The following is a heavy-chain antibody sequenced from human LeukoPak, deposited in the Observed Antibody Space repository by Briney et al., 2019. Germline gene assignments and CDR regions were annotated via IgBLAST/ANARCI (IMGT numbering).Heavy chain of an antibody. CDR3: ARGGTYYDFWSGYRSSLYNWFDP. D-gene: IGHD3-3*01. Sequence: GESLKISCKGSGYSFTSYGISWVRQAPGQGLEWMGWISAYNGNTNYAQKLQGRVTMTTDTSTSTAYMELRSLRSDDTAVYYCARGGTYYDFWSGYRSSLYNWFDPWGQGTLVTVSS. CDR1: GYSFTSYG. V-gene: IGHV1-18*01. CDR2: ISAYNGNT. J-gene: IGHJ5*02.